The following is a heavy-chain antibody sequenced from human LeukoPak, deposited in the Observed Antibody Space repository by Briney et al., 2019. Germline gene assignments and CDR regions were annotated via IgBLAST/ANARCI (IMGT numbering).Heavy chain of an antibody. CDR1: GYTFTSYD. CDR2: INPNSGGT. D-gene: IGHD2-15*01. V-gene: IGHV1-2*02. J-gene: IGHJ3*02. Sequence: ASVKVSCKASGYTFTSYDINWVRQAPGQGLEWMGWINPNSGGTNYAQKFQGRVTMTRDTSISTAYMELSRLRSDDTAVYYCASIRESSGALDAFDIWGQGTMVTVSS. CDR3: ASIRESSGALDAFDI.